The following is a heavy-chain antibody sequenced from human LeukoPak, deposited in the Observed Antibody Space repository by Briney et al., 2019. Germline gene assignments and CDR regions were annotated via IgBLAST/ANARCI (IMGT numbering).Heavy chain of an antibody. Sequence: PSETLSLTCAVYGGSFSGYYWSWIRQPPGKGLEWIGEINHSGSTNYNPSLKGRVTISVDTSKNQFSLKLSSVTAADTAVYYCARVSGFYYYGSGTANYYYYGMDVWGQGTTVTVSS. CDR1: GGSFSGYY. CDR2: INHSGST. D-gene: IGHD3-10*01. J-gene: IGHJ6*02. V-gene: IGHV4-34*01. CDR3: ARVSGFYYYGSGTANYYYYGMDV.